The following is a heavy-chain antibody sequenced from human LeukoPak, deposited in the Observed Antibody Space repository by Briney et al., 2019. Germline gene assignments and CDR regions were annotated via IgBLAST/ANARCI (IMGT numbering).Heavy chain of an antibody. CDR1: GFTFSSYG. CDR2: IWYDGSNK. Sequence: GGSLRLSCAASGFTFSSYGMHWVRQAPGKGLEWVAVIWYDGSNKYYADSVKGRFTISRDNSKNTLYLQMNSLRAEDTAVYYCARDGSGYAFDYWGQGTLVTVS. D-gene: IGHD5-12*01. V-gene: IGHV3-33*01. J-gene: IGHJ4*02. CDR3: ARDGSGYAFDY.